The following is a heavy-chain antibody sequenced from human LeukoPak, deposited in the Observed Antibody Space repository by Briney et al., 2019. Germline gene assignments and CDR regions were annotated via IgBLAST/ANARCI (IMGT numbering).Heavy chain of an antibody. CDR2: IYTSGST. D-gene: IGHD3-3*01. V-gene: IGHV4-61*02. J-gene: IGHJ4*02. CDR1: GGSISSGSYY. CDR3: ARDANDFWSGYSDY. Sequence: SETLSLTCTVSGGSISSGSYYWSWIRQPAGKGLEWVGRIYTSGSTNYNPSLKSRVTISVDTSKNQFSLKLSSVTAADTAVYYCARDANDFWSGYSDYWGQGTLVTVSS.